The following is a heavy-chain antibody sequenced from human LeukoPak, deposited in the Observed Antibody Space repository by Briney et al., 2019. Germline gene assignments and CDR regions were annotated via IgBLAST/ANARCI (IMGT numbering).Heavy chain of an antibody. V-gene: IGHV1-69-2*01. D-gene: IGHD3-22*01. CDR1: GYTFTDYY. Sequence: ASVKVSCKVSGYTFTDYYMHWVQQAPGKGLEWMGLVDPEDGETTYVEKFQGRVTITADTSTDTAYMELSSLRSEDTAVYYCATVADNYYDSSGLLTLFDPWGQGTLVTVSS. CDR2: VDPEDGET. CDR3: ATVADNYYDSSGLLTLFDP. J-gene: IGHJ5*02.